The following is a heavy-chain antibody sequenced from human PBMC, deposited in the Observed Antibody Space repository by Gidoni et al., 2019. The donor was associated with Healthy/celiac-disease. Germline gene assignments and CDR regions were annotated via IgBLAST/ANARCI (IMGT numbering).Heavy chain of an antibody. Sequence: EVQLLESGGGLVQPGGSLRLSCASSGFTFISYDMSWVRQAPGKGLEWVSAISGSGGSTYYADSVKGRFTISRDNSKNTLYLQMNSLRAEDTAVYYCAKERYIAVAGLFDYWGQGTLVTVSS. CDR3: AKERYIAVAGLFDY. D-gene: IGHD6-19*01. J-gene: IGHJ4*02. CDR2: ISGSGGST. CDR1: GFTFISYD. V-gene: IGHV3-23*01.